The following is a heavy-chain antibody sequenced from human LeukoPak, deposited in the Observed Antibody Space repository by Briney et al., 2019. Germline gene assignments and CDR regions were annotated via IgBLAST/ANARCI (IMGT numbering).Heavy chain of an antibody. CDR1: GGSFSGYY. D-gene: IGHD4-23*01. CDR3: ARGRMVTRDFDY. CDR2: INHSGST. V-gene: IGHV4-34*01. J-gene: IGHJ4*02. Sequence: SETLSLTCAVYGGSFSGYYWSWIRQPPGKGLEWIGEINHSGSTNYNPSLKSRVTISVDTSKNQFSLKLSSATAADTAVYYCARGRMVTRDFDYWGQGTLVTVSS.